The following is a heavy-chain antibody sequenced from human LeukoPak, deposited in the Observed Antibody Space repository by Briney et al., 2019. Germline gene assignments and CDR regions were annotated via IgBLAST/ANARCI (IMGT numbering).Heavy chain of an antibody. Sequence: GGSLRLSCAASGFTFSSYGMPWVRQAPGKGLEWVAVIWYDGSNKYYADSVKGRFTISRDNSKNTLYLQMNSLRAEDTAVYYCAREGLLIVGATHNWFDPWGQGTLVTVSS. D-gene: IGHD1-26*01. J-gene: IGHJ5*02. CDR2: IWYDGSNK. CDR3: AREGLLIVGATHNWFDP. V-gene: IGHV3-33*01. CDR1: GFTFSSYG.